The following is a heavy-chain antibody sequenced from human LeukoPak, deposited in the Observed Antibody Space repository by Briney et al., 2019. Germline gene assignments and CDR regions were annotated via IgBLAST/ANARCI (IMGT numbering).Heavy chain of an antibody. CDR1: GFTFSSYA. J-gene: IGHJ4*02. V-gene: IGHV3-23*01. CDR3: AKHYTSGWYADY. CDR2: ISGSAGST. D-gene: IGHD6-19*01. Sequence: GGSLRLSCAASGFTFSSYAMSLVRQTPGKGLEWVSAISGSAGSTYYADSVKGRFTISRDNSKSTLYLQMNSLRAEDSALYYCAKHYTSGWYADYWGRGTLVTVSS.